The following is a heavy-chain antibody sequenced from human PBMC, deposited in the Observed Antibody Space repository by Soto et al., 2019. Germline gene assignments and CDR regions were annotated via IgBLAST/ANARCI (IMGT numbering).Heavy chain of an antibody. CDR2: IIPIFGPA. V-gene: IGHV1-69*13. CDR3: ARGEYYASIFYSSYYYYAMVV. J-gene: IGHJ6*02. D-gene: IGHD3-22*01. CDR1: GGTCSRYS. Sequence: GASGKGSWKGCGGTCSRYSISWGRQATGPGLEWMVGIIPIFGPANYAQKFQGRVTITADESTSTAYMELSSLRSEDTAVFFFARGEYYASIFYSSYYYYAMVVWS.